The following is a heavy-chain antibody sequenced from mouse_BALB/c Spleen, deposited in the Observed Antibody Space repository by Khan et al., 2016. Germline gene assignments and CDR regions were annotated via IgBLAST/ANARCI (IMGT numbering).Heavy chain of an antibody. CDR2: ISYNGST. V-gene: IGHV3-2*02. J-gene: IGHJ2*01. CDR1: GYSITSDYA. CDR3: ARQLGY. Sequence: EVQLQESGPGLVKPSQSLSLTCTVTGYSITSDYAWNWIRQFPGNKLEWMGYISYNGSTSYNPSLKSRISITRDTSKNQFFLQLNSVTTEDTATYYCARQLGYWGQGTTLTVSS.